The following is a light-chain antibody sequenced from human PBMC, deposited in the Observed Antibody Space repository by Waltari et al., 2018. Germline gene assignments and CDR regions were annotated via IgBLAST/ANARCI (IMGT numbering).Light chain of an antibody. V-gene: IGKV1-5*03. J-gene: IGKJ1*01. CDR2: KAS. CDR1: QSLSSW. CDR3: QQYNSRPWT. Sequence: DIQMTQSPSPLSASVGDSVTITCRASQSLSSWLAWYQQKPGKAPKLLVYKASTLESGVPARFSGSAFGTDFTLTISSLQPDDFATYYCQQYNSRPWTFGQGTKVEFK.